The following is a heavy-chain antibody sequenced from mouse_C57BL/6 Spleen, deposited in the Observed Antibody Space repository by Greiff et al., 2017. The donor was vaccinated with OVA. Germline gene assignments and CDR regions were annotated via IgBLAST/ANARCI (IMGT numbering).Heavy chain of an antibody. D-gene: IGHD1-1*01. V-gene: IGHV1-55*01. Sequence: QVQLQQPGAELVKPGASVKMSCKASGYTFTSYWITWVKQRPGQGLEWIGDIYPGSGSTNYNEKFKSKATLTVDTSSSTAYMQLSSLTSEDSAVYYCAIGGFLLLRFNWYFDVWGTGTTVTVSS. CDR3: AIGGFLLLRFNWYFDV. CDR2: IYPGSGST. J-gene: IGHJ1*03. CDR1: GYTFTSYW.